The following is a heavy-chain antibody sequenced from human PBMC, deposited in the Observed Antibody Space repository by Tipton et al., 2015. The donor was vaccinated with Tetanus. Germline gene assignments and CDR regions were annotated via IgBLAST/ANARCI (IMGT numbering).Heavy chain of an antibody. CDR1: GFNFRSYD. CDR2: ISSGSSGSKT. Sequence: SLRLSCAASGFNFRSYDMNWVRQAPAKGLEWISSISSGSSGSKTYYADSVKGRFTVSRENANNSLHLQLNSVRAEDTAVYYCASGSALDYWGQGSLVAVSS. CDR3: ASGSALDY. V-gene: IGHV3-21*01. D-gene: IGHD6-25*01. J-gene: IGHJ4*02.